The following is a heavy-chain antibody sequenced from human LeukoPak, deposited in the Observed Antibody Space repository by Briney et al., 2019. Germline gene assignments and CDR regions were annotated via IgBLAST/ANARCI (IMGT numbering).Heavy chain of an antibody. CDR2: IYTSGST. V-gene: IGHV4-4*07. Sequence: SETLSLTCTVSGGSISSYYWSWIRQPAGKGLEWIGRIYTSGSTNYNPSPKSRVTISVDKSKNQFSLKLSSVTAADTAVYYCARDANELRLGYNWFDPWGQGTLVTVSS. D-gene: IGHD2-15*01. J-gene: IGHJ5*02. CDR3: ARDANELRLGYNWFDP. CDR1: GGSISSYY.